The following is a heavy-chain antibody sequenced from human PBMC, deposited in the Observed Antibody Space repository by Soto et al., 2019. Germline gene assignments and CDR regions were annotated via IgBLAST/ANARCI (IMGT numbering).Heavy chain of an antibody. D-gene: IGHD4-17*01. CDR1: GGSISSGGYY. V-gene: IGHV4-31*03. CDR3: AGALYDFYYYYYMDV. Sequence: QVQLQESGPGLVKPSQTLSLTCTVSGGSISSGGYYWSWIRQHPGKGLEWIGYIYYSGSTYYNPSLKRRGTIAVDTSKNQYSPKLSSVAAADTAVDYCAGALYDFYYYYYMDVWGKGTTVTVSS. J-gene: IGHJ6*03. CDR2: IYYSGST.